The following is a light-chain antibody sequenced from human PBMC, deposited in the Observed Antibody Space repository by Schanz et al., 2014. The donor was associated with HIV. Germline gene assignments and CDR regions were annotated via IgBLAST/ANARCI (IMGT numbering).Light chain of an antibody. CDR2: DAS. CDR1: QSISTY. J-gene: IGKJ2*01. CDR3: QQYKTSSTSSPYT. V-gene: IGKV3-11*01. Sequence: EIVLTQSPGTLSLSPGERATLSCRASQSISTYLAWYQQKPGQAPRLLMYDASNRATGIPARFSGSGSGTDFTLTISSLEPEDFATYYCQQYKTSSTSSPYTFGQGTKVEIK.